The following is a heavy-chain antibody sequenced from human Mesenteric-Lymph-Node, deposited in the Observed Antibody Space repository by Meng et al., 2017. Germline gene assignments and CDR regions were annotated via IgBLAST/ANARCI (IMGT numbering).Heavy chain of an antibody. CDR3: ARGRGYGDYGSLY. Sequence: QVQLQESGPGLVKPSETLSLTCTVSGGSISSYYWSWIRQPPGKGLEWIGYIYYSGSTNYNPSLKSRVTISVDTSKNQFSLKLSSVTAADTAVYYCARGRGYGDYGSLYWGQGTLVTVSS. V-gene: IGHV4-59*12. D-gene: IGHD4-17*01. J-gene: IGHJ4*02. CDR2: IYYSGST. CDR1: GGSISSYY.